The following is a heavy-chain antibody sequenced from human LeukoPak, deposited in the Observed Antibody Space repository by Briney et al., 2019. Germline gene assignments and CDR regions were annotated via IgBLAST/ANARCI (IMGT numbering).Heavy chain of an antibody. CDR3: ARGFREWSSGWHFDY. CDR1: GGSFSGYY. Sequence: SETLSLTCAVYGGSFSGYYWSWIRQPPGKGLEWIGEINHSGSTNYNPSLKSRVTIPVDTSKNQFSLKLSSVTAADTAVYYCARGFREWSSGWHFDYWGQGTLVTVSS. D-gene: IGHD6-19*01. J-gene: IGHJ4*02. CDR2: INHSGST. V-gene: IGHV4-34*01.